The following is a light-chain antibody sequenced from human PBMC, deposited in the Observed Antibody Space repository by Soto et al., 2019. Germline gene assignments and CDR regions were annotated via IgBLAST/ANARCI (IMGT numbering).Light chain of an antibody. V-gene: IGLV1-44*01. J-gene: IGLJ2*01. CDR2: RTN. CDR1: SSNIGSNT. Sequence: QAVVTQPPSASGAPGQRVTISCSGSSSNIGSNTVNWYQQLPGTAPKLLIYRTNQRPSGVPDRFSGSKSGTSGSLAISGLQSDDEADYYCAAWDDSLNGPVFGGGTQLTVL. CDR3: AAWDDSLNGPV.